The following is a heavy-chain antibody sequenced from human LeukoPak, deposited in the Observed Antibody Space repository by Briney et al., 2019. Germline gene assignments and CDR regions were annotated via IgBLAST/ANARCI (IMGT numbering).Heavy chain of an antibody. D-gene: IGHD3-9*01. J-gene: IGHJ4*02. Sequence: GGSLRLSCAASGFTFGSYGMHWVRQAPGKGLEWVTVIWYDGSNKYYADSVKGRFTISRDNSKDTLYLQMNSLRAEDTAVYYCARARHGILAGYYLDYWGQGTLVIVSS. CDR3: ARARHGILAGYYLDY. CDR2: IWYDGSNK. CDR1: GFTFGSYG. V-gene: IGHV3-33*01.